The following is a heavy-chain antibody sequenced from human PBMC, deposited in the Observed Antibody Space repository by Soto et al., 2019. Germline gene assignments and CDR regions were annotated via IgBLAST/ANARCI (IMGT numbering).Heavy chain of an antibody. CDR3: ARDLPPVDY. CDR1: GYTFSSYH. J-gene: IGHJ4*02. V-gene: IGHV1-18*01. CDR2: ISAYNGNT. Sequence: QIQLVQSGAEVKKPGASVKVSCKASGYTFSSYHITWVRQAPGQGLEWMGWISAYNGNTNYAQNLQARATMTTDPSTSTAYMELRSLRSDDTAVYYCARDLPPVDYWGQGTRVTVSS.